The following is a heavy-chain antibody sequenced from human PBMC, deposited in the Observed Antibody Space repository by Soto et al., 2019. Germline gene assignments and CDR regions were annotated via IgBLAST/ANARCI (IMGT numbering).Heavy chain of an antibody. CDR3: ARRLYYYDTSGINWYFDL. CDR1: GYSFANYW. Sequence: GESLKISCKGSGYSFANYWIGWVRQVPGKGLEWMGIIYPGDSDTRYSPSFQGQVTISADKSINTAYLQWSSLKASDTAIYYCARRLYYYDTSGINWYFDLWGRGTLVTVSS. V-gene: IGHV5-51*01. J-gene: IGHJ2*01. CDR2: IYPGDSDT. D-gene: IGHD3-22*01.